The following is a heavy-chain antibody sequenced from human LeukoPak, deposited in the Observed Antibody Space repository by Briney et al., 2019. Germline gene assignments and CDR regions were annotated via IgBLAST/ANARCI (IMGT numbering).Heavy chain of an antibody. CDR3: LRGDRRDY. V-gene: IGHV3-21*06. CDR2: HHCSGGYM. Sequence: GGSLRLLCEASGFPFNTYSMNWARQAPGKGLEGVSSHHCSGGYMFYADSVKGRFINPRDNDKHSLHRAVKRLRVEDAPVFFCLRGDRRDYWGQGTLVTVSS. J-gene: IGHJ4*02. CDR1: GFPFNTYS.